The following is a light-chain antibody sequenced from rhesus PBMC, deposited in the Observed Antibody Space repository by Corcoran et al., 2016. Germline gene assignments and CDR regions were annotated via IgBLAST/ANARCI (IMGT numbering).Light chain of an antibody. CDR2: KVN. J-gene: IGLJ1*01. V-gene: IGLV2-11*01. CDR3: HSYAADGGYI. Sequence: QSAPIQSPSVSGSLGQSVTISCTGTSSDIGRYNYVSWYRQQPGTTTKLMMYKVNMRPSGVSDRFTGSKSGSTGSLTISGLQAEDEADYYCHSYAADGGYIFGSGTRLAVL. CDR1: SSDIGRYNY.